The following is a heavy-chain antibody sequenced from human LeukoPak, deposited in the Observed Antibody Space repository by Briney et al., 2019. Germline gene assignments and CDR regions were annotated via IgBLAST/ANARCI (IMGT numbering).Heavy chain of an antibody. CDR1: GFTFSSYW. CDR3: ARDVVGSGSYYSDAFDI. V-gene: IGHV3-7*01. J-gene: IGHJ3*02. Sequence: GGSLRLSCAASGFTFSSYWMSWVRRAPGKGLEWVADIKQDGSDKYYVDSVKGRFTISRDNAKNSLYLQMNRLRPEDTALYYCARDVVGSGSYYSDAFDIWGQGTMVTVCS. D-gene: IGHD3-10*01. CDR2: IKQDGSDK.